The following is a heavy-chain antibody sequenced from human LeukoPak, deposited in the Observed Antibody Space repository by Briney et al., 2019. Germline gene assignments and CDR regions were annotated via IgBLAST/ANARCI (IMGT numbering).Heavy chain of an antibody. CDR3: ARSTSHYSSVDY. J-gene: IGHJ4*02. Sequence: PSETLSLTCAVYGGSFSGYYWSWIRQPPVKGLEWIGEINHSGSTNYNPSLKSRVTISVDTSKNQFSLKLSSVTAADTAVYYCARSTSHYSSVDYWGQGTLVTVSS. V-gene: IGHV4-34*01. D-gene: IGHD4-4*01. CDR1: GGSFSGYY. CDR2: INHSGST.